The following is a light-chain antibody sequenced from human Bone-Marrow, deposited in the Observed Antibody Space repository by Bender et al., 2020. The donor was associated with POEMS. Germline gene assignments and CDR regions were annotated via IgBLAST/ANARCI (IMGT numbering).Light chain of an antibody. V-gene: IGLV3-21*02. J-gene: IGLJ2*01. CDR2: DDR. CDR1: NIGTTS. CDR3: QVWDSSRDLVV. Sequence: SYVLNQPPSVSVAPGQTARITCGGTNIGTTSVHWYQQRPGQAPVLVVYDDRHRPSGIPERISGSISGNTATMTITTVEAGDEADYYCQVWDSSRDLVVFGGGTELTVL.